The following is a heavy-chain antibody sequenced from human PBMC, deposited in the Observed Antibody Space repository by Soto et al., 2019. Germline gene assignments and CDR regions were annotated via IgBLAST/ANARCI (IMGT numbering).Heavy chain of an antibody. CDR2: IYYTGTS. J-gene: IGHJ4*02. V-gene: IGHV4-39*01. Sequence: SETLSLTCAVSGGSISSSSYYWDWIRQPPGKGLEWIGTIYYTGTSNYNPSLKSRVTISVDTSKNQFSLNLSSVTAADTAVYYCTRHAIGVVVPAAIRNWGQGSLVTVSS. CDR3: TRHAIGVVVPAAIRN. CDR1: GGSISSSSYY. D-gene: IGHD2-15*01.